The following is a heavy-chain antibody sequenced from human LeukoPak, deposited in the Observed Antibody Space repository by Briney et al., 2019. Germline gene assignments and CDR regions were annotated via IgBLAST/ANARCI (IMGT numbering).Heavy chain of an antibody. CDR3: AKDSSVYHYDSRNLDY. D-gene: IGHD3-22*01. CDR2: IYSGGRT. Sequence: GGSLRLSCAASGFTVSRNYMSWVRQAPGKGQEWVSVIYSGGRTYYADSVKGRFTISRGNSKNTLYLQMNSLRVEDTAVYYCAKDSSVYHYDSRNLDYWGQGTLVTVSS. J-gene: IGHJ4*02. V-gene: IGHV3-66*01. CDR1: GFTVSRNY.